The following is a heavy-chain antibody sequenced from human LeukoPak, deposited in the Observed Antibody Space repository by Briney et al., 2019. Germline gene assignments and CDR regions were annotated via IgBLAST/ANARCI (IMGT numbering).Heavy chain of an antibody. V-gene: IGHV3-9*01. CDR1: GFTFDDYA. D-gene: IGHD4-17*01. Sequence: GRSLRLSCAASGFTFDDYAMHWVRQAPGKGLEWVSGISWNSGSIGYADSVKGRFTISRDNAKNSLYLQMNSLRAEDTALYYCAKGFDPYGEVVSPYYYYGMDVWGQGTTVTVSS. CDR2: ISWNSGSI. CDR3: AKGFDPYGEVVSPYYYYGMDV. J-gene: IGHJ6*02.